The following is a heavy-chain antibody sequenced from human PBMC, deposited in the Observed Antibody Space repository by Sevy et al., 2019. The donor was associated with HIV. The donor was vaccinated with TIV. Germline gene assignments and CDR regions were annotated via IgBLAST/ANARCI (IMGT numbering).Heavy chain of an antibody. J-gene: IGHJ4*02. CDR3: TRDGGGLAY. D-gene: IGHD3-16*01. CDR1: GFTFSHYW. CDR2: ISTDGSGT. Sequence: GGSLRLSSAASGFTFSHYWMHWVRQAPGEGLVWVSRISTDGSGTNYADSVKGRFTISRDNAKNTLYLQMNSLRVEDTAVYYCTRDGGGLAYWGQGTLVTVSS. V-gene: IGHV3-74*01.